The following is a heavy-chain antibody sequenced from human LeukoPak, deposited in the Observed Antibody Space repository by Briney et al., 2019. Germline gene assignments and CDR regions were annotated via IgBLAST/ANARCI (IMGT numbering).Heavy chain of an antibody. V-gene: IGHV1-2*02. Sequence: ASVKVSCKTSVYTFIKYYMHWVRQAPGQGLEWMGWINPNGGATNYAQKFRGRVTVTRDTSITTVYMDLTGLKSDDTAVYFCARGSGGNAFDFWGQGAMVTVSS. CDR1: VYTFIKYY. J-gene: IGHJ3*01. D-gene: IGHD3-16*01. CDR3: ARGSGGNAFDF. CDR2: INPNGGAT.